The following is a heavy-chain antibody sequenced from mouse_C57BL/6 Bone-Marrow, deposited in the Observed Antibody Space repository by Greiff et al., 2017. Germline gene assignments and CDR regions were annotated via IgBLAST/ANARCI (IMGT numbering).Heavy chain of an antibody. CDR3: ARGNSKGGYAMDY. CDR1: GYTFTSYW. Sequence: VQLQQPGAELVMPGASVKLSCKASGYTFTSYWMHWVKQRPGQGLEWIGEIDPSDSYTNYNQKFKGKSTLTVDKSSSTAYMQLSSLTSEDSAVYYCARGNSKGGYAMDYWGQGTSVTVSS. V-gene: IGHV1-69*01. J-gene: IGHJ4*01. D-gene: IGHD2-5*01. CDR2: IDPSDSYT.